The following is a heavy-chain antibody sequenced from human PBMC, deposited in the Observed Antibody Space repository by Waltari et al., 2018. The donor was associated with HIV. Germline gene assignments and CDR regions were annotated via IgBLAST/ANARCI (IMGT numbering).Heavy chain of an antibody. CDR1: GFTFSNAW. V-gene: IGHV3-15*01. Sequence: EVQLVESGGGLVKPGGSLRLSCAASGFTFSNAWVSWVRQAPGKGLEWVGRIKSNTDGGTTDYGAPVQGRFTISRDDFKNTLYLQMNSLKIEDAAVYYCTTEARITVFGVVKATEAFDIWGQGTMVTVSS. J-gene: IGHJ3*02. D-gene: IGHD3-3*01. CDR3: TTEARITVFGVVKATEAFDI. CDR2: IKSNTDGGTT.